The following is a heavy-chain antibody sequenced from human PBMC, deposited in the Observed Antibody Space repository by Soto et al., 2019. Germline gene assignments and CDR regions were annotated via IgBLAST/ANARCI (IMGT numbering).Heavy chain of an antibody. J-gene: IGHJ3*02. CDR3: ARDRGSGYDYPGAFDT. CDR2: ISTYNGNT. V-gene: IGHV1-18*03. D-gene: IGHD5-12*01. CDR1: GYNFLYYG. Sequence: QVQLVQSGVEVKRPGASVKVSCKASGYNFLYYGLTWVRQAPGQGLEWMGWISTYNGNTNFAQKLQGRVTMTTDTSTTRSYMELRSLRSDDMAMYYCARDRGSGYDYPGAFDTWGQGIMVIVSS.